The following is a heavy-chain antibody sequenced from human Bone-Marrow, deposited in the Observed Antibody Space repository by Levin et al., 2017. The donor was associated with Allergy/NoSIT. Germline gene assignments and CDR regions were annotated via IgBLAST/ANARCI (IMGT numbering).Heavy chain of an antibody. J-gene: IGHJ3*01. CDR2: IFRSGST. V-gene: IGHV4-30-2*01. Sequence: SESLSLTCAVSGDSISSGSYCWSWIRQPPGKALEWIGYIFRSGSTYYNPSLKSRVTISIDKSKNQFPLNLNSVTTADTAVYYCANSGGSDAFDVWGHGTMVTVSS. CDR3: ANSGGSDAFDV. D-gene: IGHD3-10*01. CDR1: GDSISSGSYC.